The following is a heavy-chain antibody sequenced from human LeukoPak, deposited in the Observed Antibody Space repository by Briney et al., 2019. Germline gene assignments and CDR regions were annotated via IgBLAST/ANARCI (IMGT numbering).Heavy chain of an antibody. CDR1: GGTFSSYA. J-gene: IGHJ3*02. Sequence: ASVKVSCKASGGTFSSYAISWVRQAPGQGLEWMGGIIPIFGTANYAQKFQGRVTITADESTSTAYVELSSLRSEDTAVYYCATSPTAMVRGVIDDAFDIWGQGTMVTVSS. D-gene: IGHD3-10*01. CDR2: IIPIFGTA. V-gene: IGHV1-69*13. CDR3: ATSPTAMVRGVIDDAFDI.